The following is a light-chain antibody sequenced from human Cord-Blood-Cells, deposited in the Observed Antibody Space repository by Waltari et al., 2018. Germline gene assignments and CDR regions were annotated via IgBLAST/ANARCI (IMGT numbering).Light chain of an antibody. CDR1: QSISSY. J-gene: IGKJ2*01. CDR2: AAS. CDR3: QQSYSTPRT. Sequence: IQMTQSPSSLSASVGDSFTITCRASQSISSYLNWYQQKPGKAPKLLIYAASSLQSGVPSRFSGSGSGTDFTLTISSLQPEDFATYYCQQSYSTPRTFGQGTKLEIK. V-gene: IGKV1-39*01.